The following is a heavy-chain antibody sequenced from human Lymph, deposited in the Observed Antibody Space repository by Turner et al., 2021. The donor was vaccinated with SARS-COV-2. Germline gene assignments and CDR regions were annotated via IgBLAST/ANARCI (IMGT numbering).Heavy chain of an antibody. Sequence: EVQLVESGGGLVKPGGYRRLSCAASGSTFSSYSMNWVRQAPGKWLEWVSFISGSSSYIYYADSVKGRVTISRDNAKNSLYLQMNSLRAEDTAVYYCARGGRPPWQWLGLGNFDYWGQGTLVPVSS. CDR3: ARGGRPPWQWLGLGNFDY. CDR1: GSTFSSYS. CDR2: ISGSSSYI. V-gene: IGHV3-21*02. D-gene: IGHD6-19*01. J-gene: IGHJ4*02.